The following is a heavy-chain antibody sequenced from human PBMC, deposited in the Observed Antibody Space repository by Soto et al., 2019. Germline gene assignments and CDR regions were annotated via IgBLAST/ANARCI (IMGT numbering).Heavy chain of an antibody. V-gene: IGHV1-2*04. CDR3: ARGGQQQLSDYGMDV. J-gene: IGHJ6*02. CDR2: INPNSGGT. D-gene: IGHD6-13*01. CDR1: GYTFTGYY. Sequence: GASVKVSCKASGYTFTGYYMHWVRQAPGQGLEWMGWINPNSGGTNYAQKFQGWVTMTRDTSISTAYMELSRLRSDDTAVYYCARGGQQQLSDYGMDVWGQGTKVTVSS.